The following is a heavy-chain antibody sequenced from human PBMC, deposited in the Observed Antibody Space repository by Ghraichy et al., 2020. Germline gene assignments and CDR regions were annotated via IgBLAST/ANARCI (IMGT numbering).Heavy chain of an antibody. J-gene: IGHJ4*02. CDR2: INPNSGGT. V-gene: IGHV1-2*02. D-gene: IGHD3-10*01. Sequence: ASVKVSCKASGYTFTGYYMHWVRQAPGQGLEWMGWINPNSGGTNYAQKFQGRVTMTRDTSISTAYMELSRLRSDDTAVYYCARGPLWFGELFNDYWGQGTLFTVSP. CDR1: GYTFTGYY. CDR3: ARGPLWFGELFNDY.